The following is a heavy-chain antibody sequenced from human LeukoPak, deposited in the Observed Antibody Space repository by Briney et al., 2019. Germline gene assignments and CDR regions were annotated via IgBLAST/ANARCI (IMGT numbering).Heavy chain of an antibody. CDR2: INHSGSA. D-gene: IGHD4-17*01. CDR1: GGSISSYY. J-gene: IGHJ4*02. Sequence: KPSETLSLTCTVSGGSISSYYWTWIRQPPGKGLEWIGEINHSGSANYNPSLKSRVTISLDTSKNQFSLKLSSVTAADTAVYYCARGQGTVTTHWGQGTLVTVSS. V-gene: IGHV4-34*01. CDR3: ARGQGTVTTH.